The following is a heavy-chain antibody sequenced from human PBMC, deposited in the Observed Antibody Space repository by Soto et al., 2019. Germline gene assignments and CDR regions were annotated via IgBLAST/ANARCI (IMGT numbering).Heavy chain of an antibody. V-gene: IGHV1-18*04. J-gene: IGHJ4*02. CDR1: GYTFTSYG. CDR3: ASSYYYDSSGYYFNVD. D-gene: IGHD3-22*01. Sequence: QVQLVQSGAEVKKPGASVKVPCKASGYTFTSYGISWVRQAPGQGLEWMGWISAYNGKTNYAQKREGRVTMTADTYTSTGYMELRSLRTDDTAVYYCASSYYYDSSGYYFNVDWGQGTLVTVSS. CDR2: ISAYNGKT.